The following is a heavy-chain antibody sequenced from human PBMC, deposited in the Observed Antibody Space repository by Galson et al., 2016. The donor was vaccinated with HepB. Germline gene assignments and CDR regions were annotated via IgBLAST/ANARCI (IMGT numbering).Heavy chain of an antibody. J-gene: IGHJ4*02. CDR2: ITGYGAST. V-gene: IGHV3-23*01. Sequence: SLRLSCAASGFTFSTYAMAWIRQTQGKGLQWVAAITGYGASTYYADSVKGRFTISRDNSKNTLYLQMNSLTAEDTALYYCAKSLLGPGGARDYWGLGTLVTVSS. CDR3: AKSLLGPGGARDY. CDR1: GFTFSTYA. D-gene: IGHD3-16*01.